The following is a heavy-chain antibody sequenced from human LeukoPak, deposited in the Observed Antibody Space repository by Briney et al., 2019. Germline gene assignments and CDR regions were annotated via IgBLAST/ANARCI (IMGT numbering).Heavy chain of an antibody. CDR2: IRYDGNNK. V-gene: IGHV3-30*02. CDR3: ATALLRASTYMDV. Sequence: GGSLRLSCAASGFPFSTYGMHWVRQAPGKGLEWVSFIRYDGNNKQYGDSVKGRFTISRDDSKNTLYLQMSSLRAEDTAVYYCATALLRASTYMDVWGKGTTVTVSS. J-gene: IGHJ6*03. CDR1: GFPFSTYG. D-gene: IGHD1-1*01.